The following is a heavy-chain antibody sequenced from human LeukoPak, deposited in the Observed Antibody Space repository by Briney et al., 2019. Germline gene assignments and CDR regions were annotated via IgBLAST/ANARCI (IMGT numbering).Heavy chain of an antibody. D-gene: IGHD3-10*01. J-gene: IGHJ4*01. Sequence: GGSLRLSCAASGFTFGNYDFNWVRQAPGKGVEWVSAISTAGTFIYYADSVKGRFTISRDNSKNTLFLQMNSLKAEDTALYYCAKESGYSSGWDYFDSWGHGTLVTVSS. V-gene: IGHV3-23*01. CDR2: ISTAGTFI. CDR1: GFTFGNYD. CDR3: AKESGYSSGWDYFDS.